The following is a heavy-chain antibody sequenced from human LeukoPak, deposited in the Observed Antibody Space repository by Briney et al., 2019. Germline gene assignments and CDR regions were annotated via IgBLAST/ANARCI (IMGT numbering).Heavy chain of an antibody. CDR2: INTNTGNP. CDR1: GYTFTSYA. Sequence: RASVKVSCKASGYTFTSYAMNWVRQAPGQGLEWMGWINTNTGNPTYAQGFTGRFVFSLDTSVSTAYLQISSLKAEDTAVYYCARITYYDILTGPTPYYFYYWGEGTLVTVSS. D-gene: IGHD3-9*01. V-gene: IGHV7-4-1*02. CDR3: ARITYYDILTGPTPYYFYY. J-gene: IGHJ4*02.